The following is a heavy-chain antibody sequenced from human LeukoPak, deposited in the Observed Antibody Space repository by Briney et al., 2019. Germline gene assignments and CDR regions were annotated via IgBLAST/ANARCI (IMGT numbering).Heavy chain of an antibody. D-gene: IGHD3-22*01. CDR3: AKDPTYDYDSSPSDY. Sequence: PGGSLRLSCAASGFTFSSYAMSWVRQAPGKGLEWVSAISGSGGSTYYADSVKGRFTISRDNSKNTLYLQRNSLRAEDTAVYYCAKDPTYDYDSSPSDYWGQGTLVTVSS. J-gene: IGHJ4*02. CDR2: ISGSGGST. V-gene: IGHV3-23*01. CDR1: GFTFSSYA.